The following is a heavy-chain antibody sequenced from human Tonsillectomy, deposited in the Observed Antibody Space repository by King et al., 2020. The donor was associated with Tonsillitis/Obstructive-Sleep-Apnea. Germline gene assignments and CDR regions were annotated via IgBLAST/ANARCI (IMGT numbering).Heavy chain of an antibody. V-gene: IGHV3-11*05. CDR2: IISISSYT. CDR3: ASLPKLGMPPNV. D-gene: IGHD1-1*01. Sequence: VQLVESGGGLCKPGGSLRLSCVASGFTFTEYDITWIRQAPGQGLDWVAYIISISSYTNYAYSLKGLVTISRDTAKNSLSLQMNSLRAEDTAVDYCASLPKLGMPPNVWGKGTTVTVSS. CDR1: GFTFTEYD. J-gene: IGHJ6*04.